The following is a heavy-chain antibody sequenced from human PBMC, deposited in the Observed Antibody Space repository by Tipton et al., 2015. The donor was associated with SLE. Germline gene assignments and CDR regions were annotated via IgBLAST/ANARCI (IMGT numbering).Heavy chain of an antibody. V-gene: IGHV3-33*06. CDR2: IWYDGSNK. Sequence: SLRLSCAASGFTFSSYGMHWVRQAPGKGLEWVAVIWYDGSNKYYADSVKGRFTISRDNSKNTVYLQMSSLRAEDTAIYYCVKGRGRLVFFSGMDVWGQGTTVTVSS. CDR3: VKGRGRLVFFSGMDV. J-gene: IGHJ6*02. D-gene: IGHD3-9*01. CDR1: GFTFSSYG.